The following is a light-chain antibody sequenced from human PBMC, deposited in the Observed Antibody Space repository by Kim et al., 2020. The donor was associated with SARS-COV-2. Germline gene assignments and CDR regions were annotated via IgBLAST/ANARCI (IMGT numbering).Light chain of an antibody. CDR2: DAA. V-gene: IGKV1-13*02. J-gene: IGKJ2*01. CDR3: QQFDSYPLT. CDR1: QGISFA. Sequence: TSLGGIVTITCRASQGISFALAWYQQKPGQAPNLLIYDAAILASVVPSRLSGSGSGADFTLTISSLQPEDFATYYCQQFDSYPLTFCQGTKLEI.